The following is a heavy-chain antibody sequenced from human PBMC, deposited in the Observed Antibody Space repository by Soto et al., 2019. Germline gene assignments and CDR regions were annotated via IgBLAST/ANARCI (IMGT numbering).Heavy chain of an antibody. CDR3: AKDYPFPYSSSWYRIDDAFDI. V-gene: IGHV3-23*01. D-gene: IGHD6-13*01. J-gene: IGHJ3*02. CDR1: GFTFSSYA. CDR2: ISGSGGST. Sequence: GGSLRLSCAASGFTFSSYAMSWVRQAPGKGLEWVSAISGSGGSTYYADSVKGRFTISRDNSKNTLYLQMNSLRAEDTAVYYCAKDYPFPYSSSWYRIDDAFDIWGQGTMVTVSS.